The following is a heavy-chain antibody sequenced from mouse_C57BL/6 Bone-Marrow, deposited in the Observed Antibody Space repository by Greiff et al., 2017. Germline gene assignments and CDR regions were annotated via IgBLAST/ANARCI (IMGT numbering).Heavy chain of an antibody. D-gene: IGHD2-5*01. J-gene: IGHJ4*01. CDR3: AREGAYHSNQGAMDY. V-gene: IGHV1-76*01. CDR2: IYPGSGNT. CDR1: GYTFTDYY. Sequence: VQLQPSGAELVRPGASVKLSCKASGYTFTDYYINWVKQRPGQGLEWIARIYPGSGNTYYNEKFKGTATLTAEKSSSTAYMQLSSLTSEDSAVYFCAREGAYHSNQGAMDYWGQGTSVTVSS.